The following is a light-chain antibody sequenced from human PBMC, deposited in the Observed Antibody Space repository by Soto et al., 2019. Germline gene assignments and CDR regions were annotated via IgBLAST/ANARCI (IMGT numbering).Light chain of an antibody. Sequence: QSVLTQLPSVSGAPGQRVTITCTGSSSNIGAGYGVHWYQQLPGAAPKLLIYGNSNRPSGVPDRFSGSKSGTSASLAITGLQAEDEADYYCQSYDSSLSGSVFGGGTKLTVL. CDR1: SSNIGAGYG. V-gene: IGLV1-40*01. J-gene: IGLJ2*01. CDR2: GNS. CDR3: QSYDSSLSGSV.